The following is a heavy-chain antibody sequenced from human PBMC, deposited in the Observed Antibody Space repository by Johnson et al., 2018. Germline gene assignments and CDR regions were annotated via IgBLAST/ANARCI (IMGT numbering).Heavy chain of an antibody. CDR3: AKDAYSYGLSSYYYGMDV. CDR2: ISYDGDNK. CDR1: RFTFSDYG. J-gene: IGHJ6*02. Sequence: QVQLVQSGGGVVQPGRSLRLSCAASRFTFSDYGIHWVRQAPGKGLEWVAVISYDGDNKYYADSVRGRFTISRDNSKNTLYLQMNSLRAEDTAVYYCAKDAYSYGLSSYYYGMDVLGQGTTVTVSS. D-gene: IGHD5-18*01. V-gene: IGHV3-30*18.